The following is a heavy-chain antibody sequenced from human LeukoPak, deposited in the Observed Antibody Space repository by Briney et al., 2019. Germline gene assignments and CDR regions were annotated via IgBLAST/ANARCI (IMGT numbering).Heavy chain of an antibody. J-gene: IGHJ5*02. D-gene: IGHD2-2*01. CDR1: GGTFRSYA. CDR3: ARDLGSRYCSSTSCSDNNWFDP. Sequence: ASVKVSXKASGGTFRSYAISWVRQAPGQGLEWMGRIIPIFGTANYAQKFQGRVTITTDESTSTAYMELSSLRSEDTAVYYCARDLGSRYCSSTSCSDNNWFDPWGQGTLVTVSS. CDR2: IIPIFGTA. V-gene: IGHV1-69*05.